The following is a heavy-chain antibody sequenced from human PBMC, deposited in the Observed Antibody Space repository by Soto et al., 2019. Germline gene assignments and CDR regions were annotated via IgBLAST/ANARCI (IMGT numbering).Heavy chain of an antibody. Sequence: QVQLQESGPGLVKPSQTLSLTCTVSGGSISSGDYYWSWIRQPPGKGLEWIGYIYYSGSTYYNPSLQSRVTISVDTSKNQFALKLSSVTAADTAVYYCARAGLNDYGDYEYYYGMDVWGQGTTVTVSS. CDR1: GGSISSGDYY. J-gene: IGHJ6*02. D-gene: IGHD4-17*01. CDR3: ARAGLNDYGDYEYYYGMDV. V-gene: IGHV4-30-4*01. CDR2: IYYSGST.